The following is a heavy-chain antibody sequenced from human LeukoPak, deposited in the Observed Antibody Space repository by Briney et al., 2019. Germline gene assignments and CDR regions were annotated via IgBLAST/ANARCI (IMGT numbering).Heavy chain of an antibody. CDR2: INPNSGGT. V-gene: IGHV1-2*02. CDR3: ARPGSGSSSLDY. D-gene: IGHD3-10*01. J-gene: IGHJ4*02. CDR1: GYTFTGYY. Sequence: GASVKVSCKASGYTFTGYYMHWVRQAPGQGLEWMGWINPNSGGTYYAQKFQGRVTMTSDTSISTAYMELSRLRSDNAAVYYCARPGSGSSSLDYWGQGTLVTVSS.